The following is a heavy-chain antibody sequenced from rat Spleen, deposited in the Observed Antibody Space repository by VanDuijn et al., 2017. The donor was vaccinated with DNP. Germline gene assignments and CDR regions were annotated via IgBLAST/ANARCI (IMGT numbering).Heavy chain of an antibody. CDR3: TRDGSPYYSSYMDVMDA. D-gene: IGHD1-2*01. Sequence: QVQLKESGPGLVQPSQTLSLTCTVSGFSLTSYNVHWVRQPTGKGLEWMGVLWTGGSTDYNSALKSRLSISRDTSKSQVFLKMNSLQTEDIATYYCTRDGSPYYSSYMDVMDAWGRGASVTVSS. J-gene: IGHJ4*01. CDR1: GFSLTSYN. V-gene: IGHV2-30*01. CDR2: LWTGGST.